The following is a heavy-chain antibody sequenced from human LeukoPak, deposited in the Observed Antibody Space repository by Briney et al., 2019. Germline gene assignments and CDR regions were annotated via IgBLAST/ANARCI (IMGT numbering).Heavy chain of an antibody. CDR2: INPNSGGT. CDR3: AHPYDSSGYHWCAP. V-gene: IGHV1-2*06. Sequence: ASVKVSCKASGYTFTGYYMHWVRQAPGQGLEWRGRINPNSGGTNYAQKFQGRVTMTRDTSISTAYMEHSRLRTDDPALYYCAHPYDSSGYHWCAPWVQGTLVSVSS. CDR1: GYTFTGYY. D-gene: IGHD3-22*01. J-gene: IGHJ5*02.